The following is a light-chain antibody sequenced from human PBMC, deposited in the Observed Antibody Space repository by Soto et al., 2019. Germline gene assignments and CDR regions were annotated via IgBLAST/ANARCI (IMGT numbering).Light chain of an antibody. CDR3: QQFHNWPGT. J-gene: IGKJ1*01. V-gene: IGKV3-15*01. CDR2: GAS. CDR1: QSVSSN. Sequence: EIVMTQSPATLSVSPGERATLSCRASQSVSSNLAWYQQKPGQAPRLLIYGASTRATGIPARFSGSGSGTEFTLTINSLQYEEFALYYCQQFHNWPGTFGQGTKVEIK.